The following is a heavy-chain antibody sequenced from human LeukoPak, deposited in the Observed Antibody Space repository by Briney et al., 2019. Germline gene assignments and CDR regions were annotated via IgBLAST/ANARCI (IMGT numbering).Heavy chain of an antibody. CDR2: INNSGNTI. CDR1: GFTFSTYE. Sequence: SGGSLRLSCAASGFTFSTYEMNWVRQAPGKGLEWVSSINNSGNTIYYADSVKGRFTISRDNSKNSLYLQMNSLRAEDTAVYYCASGAQSDYWGQGTLVTVSS. D-gene: IGHD1-26*01. J-gene: IGHJ4*02. CDR3: ASGAQSDY. V-gene: IGHV3-48*03.